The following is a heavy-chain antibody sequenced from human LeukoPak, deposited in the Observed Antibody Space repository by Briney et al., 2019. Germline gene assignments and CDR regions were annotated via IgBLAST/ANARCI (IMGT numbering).Heavy chain of an antibody. D-gene: IGHD4-11*01. CDR2: INSDGSST. V-gene: IGHV3-74*01. J-gene: IGHJ4*02. CDR1: GFTFSSYW. Sequence: GGSLRLSCAASGFTFSSYWMHWVRQAPGKGLVWVSRINSDGSSTSYADSVKGRFTIPRDNAKNTLYLQMNSLRAEDTAVYYCARGTDYSNYYYFDYWGQGTLVTVSS. CDR3: ARGTDYSNYYYFDY.